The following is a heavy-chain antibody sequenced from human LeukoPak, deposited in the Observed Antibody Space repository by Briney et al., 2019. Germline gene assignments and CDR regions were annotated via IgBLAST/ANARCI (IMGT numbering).Heavy chain of an antibody. V-gene: IGHV3-20*04. CDR2: INWNGGST. CDR1: GFTFDDYG. CDR3: ARRGGYGYFNYYYYMDV. J-gene: IGHJ6*03. Sequence: GRSLRLSCAASGFTFDDYGMSWVRQAPGKGLEWVSGINWNGGSTGYADSVKGRFTISRDNAKNSLYLQMNSLRAEDTALYYCARRGGYGYFNYYYYMDVWGKGITVTVSS. D-gene: IGHD3-22*01.